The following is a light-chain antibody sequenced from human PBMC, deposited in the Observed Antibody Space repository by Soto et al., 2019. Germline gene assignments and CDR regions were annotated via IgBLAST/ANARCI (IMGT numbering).Light chain of an antibody. J-gene: IGKJ1*01. Sequence: DIQLTQSPSTLPASVGDRVTITCRASQSISDWLAWYQQRPGRAPKLLIYKASSLQSGVPSRFSGSGSGTEFTLTITSLQPDDFATYYCQQYSTYSRTFGQGTKVEIK. V-gene: IGKV1-5*03. CDR1: QSISDW. CDR2: KAS. CDR3: QQYSTYSRT.